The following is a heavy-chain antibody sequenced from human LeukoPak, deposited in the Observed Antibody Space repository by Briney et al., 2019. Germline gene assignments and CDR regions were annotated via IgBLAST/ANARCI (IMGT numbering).Heavy chain of an antibody. J-gene: IGHJ4*02. CDR1: GGSISSSSYY. CDR2: IYYSGST. D-gene: IGHD6-19*01. V-gene: IGHV4-39*01. Sequence: SETLSLTCTVSGGSISSSSYYWGWIRQPPGKGLEWIGSIYYSGSTYYNPSLKSRVTISVDTSKNQFSLKLSSVTAADTAVYYCARQDTRIAVLFDYWGQGTLVTVSS. CDR3: ARQDTRIAVLFDY.